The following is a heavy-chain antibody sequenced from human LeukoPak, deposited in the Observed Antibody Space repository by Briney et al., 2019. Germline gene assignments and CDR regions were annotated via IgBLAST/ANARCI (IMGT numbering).Heavy chain of an antibody. D-gene: IGHD3-10*02. V-gene: IGHV1-18*01. CDR2: SSAYNGNT. Sequence: ASVKVSCKASGYSFRSYGISWVRHPTGQGLEWMGGSSAYNGNTNYSQKFQGRVTVTTDSSTSTAYMDVRSLRSDDTAVYYCTRDGVPATVTCPGRFDRSGQGTLVTVSA. CDR3: TRDGVPATVTCPGRFDR. J-gene: IGHJ5*02. CDR1: GYSFRSYG.